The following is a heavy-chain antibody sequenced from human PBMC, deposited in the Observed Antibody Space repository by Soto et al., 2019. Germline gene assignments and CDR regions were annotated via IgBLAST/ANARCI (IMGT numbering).Heavy chain of an antibody. J-gene: IGHJ4*02. V-gene: IGHV1-18*01. Sequence: QVHLVQSGAEVKKPGASVKVSCKASGYTFTSYGITWVRQAPGQGLEWMGWISAHNGNTDYAKKPQGRVIVTRDTSTRTPSMELSSLISDDTAVYYCARGRYGDSWGQGALVTVSS. CDR3: ARGRYGDS. CDR2: ISAHNGNT. D-gene: IGHD1-1*01. CDR1: GYTFTSYG.